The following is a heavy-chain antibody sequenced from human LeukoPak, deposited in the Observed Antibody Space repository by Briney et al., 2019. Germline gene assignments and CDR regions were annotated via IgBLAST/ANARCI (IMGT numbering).Heavy chain of an antibody. CDR1: GYTFTSYD. D-gene: IGHD3-22*01. Sequence: ASVKVSCKASGYTFTSYDINWVRQATGQGLEWMGWMNPNSGNAGYAQKFQGRVTMTRNTSINTAYMELSSLRSDDSAVYYCARGAREVVVVITKYYVDFWGQGTLVTVSS. CDR2: MNPNSGNA. CDR3: ARGAREVVVVITKYYVDF. J-gene: IGHJ4*02. V-gene: IGHV1-8*01.